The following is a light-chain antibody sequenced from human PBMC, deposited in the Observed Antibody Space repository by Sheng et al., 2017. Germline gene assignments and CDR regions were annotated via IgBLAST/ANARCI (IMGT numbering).Light chain of an antibody. CDR3: QKYNSAPL. Sequence: DIQMTQSPSSLSASVGDRVTITCRASQGISNYLAWYQQKPGKVPKLVIYAASTLQSGVPSRFSGSGSGTDFTLTISSLQPEDIATYYCQKYNSAPLFGPGTKVDIK. CDR1: QGISNY. CDR2: AAS. V-gene: IGKV1-27*01. J-gene: IGKJ3*01.